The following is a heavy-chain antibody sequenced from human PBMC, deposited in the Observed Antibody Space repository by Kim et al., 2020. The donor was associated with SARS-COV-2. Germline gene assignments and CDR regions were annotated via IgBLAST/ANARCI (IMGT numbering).Heavy chain of an antibody. D-gene: IGHD3-10*01. V-gene: IGHV1-3*01. CDR1: GYTFTSYA. J-gene: IGHJ4*02. CDR3: ARGGTMVQGVPGGPDY. CDR2: INAGNGNT. Sequence: ASVKVSCKASGYTFTSYAMHWVRQAPGQRLEWMGWINAGNGNTKYSQKFQGRVTITRDTSASTAYMELSSLRSEDTAVYYCARGGTMVQGVPGGPDYWGQGTLVTVSS.